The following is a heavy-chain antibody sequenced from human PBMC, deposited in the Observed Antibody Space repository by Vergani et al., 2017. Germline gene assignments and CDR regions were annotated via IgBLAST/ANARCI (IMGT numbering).Heavy chain of an antibody. CDR3: ARIRYSSSWLDY. D-gene: IGHD6-13*01. CDR1: GFSLSNARMG. V-gene: IGHV2-26*01. Sequence: VTLKESGPVLVTPTETLTLTCTVSGFSLSNARMGVSWIRQPPGKALVWLAPIFSNEEKFYSTALQSRLTISKDTSKSQVVLTMTNMDPVDTATYYCARIRYSSSWLDYWGQGTLVTVSS. CDR2: IFSNEEK. J-gene: IGHJ4*02.